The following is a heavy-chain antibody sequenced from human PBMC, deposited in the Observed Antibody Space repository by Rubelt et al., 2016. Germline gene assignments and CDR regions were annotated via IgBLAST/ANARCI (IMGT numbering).Heavy chain of an antibody. CDR1: GYTFTGYY. CDR3: ARFAIGGHSSGYLFDY. Sequence: QVQLVQSGAEVKKPGASVKVSCKASGYTFTGYYMHWVRQAPGQGLEWMGWINPNSGGTNYAKKCQGRVTMTRDTSISTAYMELSRLRSDDTAVYYCARFAIGGHSSGYLFDYWGQGTLVTVSS. V-gene: IGHV1-2*02. D-gene: IGHD3-22*01. J-gene: IGHJ4*02. CDR2: INPNSGGT.